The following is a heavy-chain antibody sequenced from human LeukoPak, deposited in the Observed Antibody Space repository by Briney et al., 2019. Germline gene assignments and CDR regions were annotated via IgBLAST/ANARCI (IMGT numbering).Heavy chain of an antibody. D-gene: IGHD3-10*01. J-gene: IGHJ4*02. CDR3: AKDRTFGELFPDY. Sequence: PGVSLRLSCAASGFTFSSYGMHWVRQAPGKGLEWVAFIRYDGSNKYYADSVKGRFAISRDNSKNTLYLQMNSLRAEDTAVYYCAKDRTFGELFPDYWGQGTLVTVSS. CDR2: IRYDGSNK. V-gene: IGHV3-30*02. CDR1: GFTFSSYG.